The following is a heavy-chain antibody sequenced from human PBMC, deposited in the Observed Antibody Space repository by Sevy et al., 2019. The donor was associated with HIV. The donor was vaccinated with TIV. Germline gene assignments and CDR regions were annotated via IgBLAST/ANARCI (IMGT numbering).Heavy chain of an antibody. V-gene: IGHV4-4*02. CDR3: ARGHSYSWNF. Sequence: SETLSLTCVVSGESINSNWWSWVRQPPGKGLEWIGEINPSGITNYNPSLKSRLTISVDKSRNQFSLELSSVTAADTAVYYCARGHSYSWNFWGQGTLVTVS. J-gene: IGHJ4*02. CDR1: GESINSNW. D-gene: IGHD4-4*01. CDR2: INPSGIT.